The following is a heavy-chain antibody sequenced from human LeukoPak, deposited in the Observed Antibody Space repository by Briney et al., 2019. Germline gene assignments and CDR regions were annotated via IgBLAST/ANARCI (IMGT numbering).Heavy chain of an antibody. D-gene: IGHD3-22*01. J-gene: IGHJ4*02. CDR1: GFIFSTYN. V-gene: IGHV3-21*06. CDR2: ISTGSNHI. Sequence: GGSLRPSCAASGFIFSTYNMNWVRQAPGKGPEWVSSISTGSNHIFYADSVKGRFTISRENAKNSLYLQMNSLRAEDTAVYYCARRDSGGYCFDYWGQGTLVTVSS. CDR3: ARRDSGGYCFDY.